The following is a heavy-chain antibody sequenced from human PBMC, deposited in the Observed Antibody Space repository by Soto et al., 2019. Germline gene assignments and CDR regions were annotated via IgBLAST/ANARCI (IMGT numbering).Heavy chain of an antibody. D-gene: IGHD6-25*01. CDR2: IEQDGSGK. Sequence: RRLSCAASGFTFSNHWMSWVRQAPGKGLEWVANIEQDGSGKYYVDSVKGRFTISRDNAKNSLYLQMNSLRVEDTAVYYCARDSSSPFGYFDPWGQGTLVTVYS. CDR1: GFTFSNHW. CDR3: ARDSSSPFGYFDP. J-gene: IGHJ5*02. V-gene: IGHV3-7*01.